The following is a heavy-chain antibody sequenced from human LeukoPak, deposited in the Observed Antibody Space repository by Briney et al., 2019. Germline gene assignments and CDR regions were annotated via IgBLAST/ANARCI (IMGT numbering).Heavy chain of an antibody. CDR2: IYYSGST. CDR1: GGSISSYY. D-gene: IGHD2-15*01. CDR3: ATPPGGVVGASFYYGMDV. J-gene: IGHJ6*02. Sequence: SETLSLTCTVSGGSISSYYWSWIRQPPGKGLEWIGYIYYSGSTNYNPSLKSRVTISVDTSKNQFSLKLSSVTAAATAVYYCATPPGGVVGASFYYGMDVWGQGTTVTVSS. V-gene: IGHV4-59*08.